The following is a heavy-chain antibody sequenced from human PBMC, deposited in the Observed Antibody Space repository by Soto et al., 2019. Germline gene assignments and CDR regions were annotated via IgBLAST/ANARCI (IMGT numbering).Heavy chain of an antibody. CDR2: IYYSGST. D-gene: IGHD6-13*01. Sequence: PLEILSLTCTVSGCSIISYYWSWIRQPPGKGLEWIGYIYYSGSTNYNPSLKSRVTISVDTSKNQFSLKLSSVTAADTAVYYCASSNIAAAGFYYYGMDVWGRGTTVTSP. CDR3: ASSNIAAAGFYYYGMDV. J-gene: IGHJ6*02. V-gene: IGHV4-59*01. CDR1: GCSIISYY.